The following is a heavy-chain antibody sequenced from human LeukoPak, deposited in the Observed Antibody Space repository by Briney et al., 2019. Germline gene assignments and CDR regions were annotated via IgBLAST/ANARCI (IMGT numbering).Heavy chain of an antibody. D-gene: IGHD1-7*01. CDR1: GDSVSSNSAA. Sequence: SQTLSLTCAISGDSVSSNSAAWHWIRQSPSRGLEWLGRTYYRSKWYNDYAVSVKSRITITPDTSKNQCSLQLNSVTPEDTAVYYCATQLELRIFDYWGQGTLVTVSS. J-gene: IGHJ4*02. V-gene: IGHV6-1*01. CDR2: TYYRSKWYN. CDR3: ATQLELRIFDY.